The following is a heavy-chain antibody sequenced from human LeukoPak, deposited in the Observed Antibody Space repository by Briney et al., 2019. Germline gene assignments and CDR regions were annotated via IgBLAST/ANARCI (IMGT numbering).Heavy chain of an antibody. V-gene: IGHV1-69*05. CDR3: ASGVWWLRGYYFDY. D-gene: IGHD5-12*01. CDR2: IIPIFGTA. CDR1: GGTFISYA. J-gene: IGHJ4*02. Sequence: GSSVKVSFKASGGTFISYAISWVRQAPGQGVEWMGGIIPIFGTANYAQKFQGRVTITTDESTSTAYMELSSLRSEDTAVYYCASGVWWLRGYYFDYWGQGTLVTVSS.